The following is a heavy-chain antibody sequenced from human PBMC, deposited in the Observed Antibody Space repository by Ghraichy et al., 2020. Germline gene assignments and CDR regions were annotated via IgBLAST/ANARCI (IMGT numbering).Heavy chain of an antibody. CDR2: IDPSGGGT. Sequence: ASVKVSCKASGYSFIAFYIHWVRQATGQGLEWMGIIDPSGGGTNYAQKFQGRVTMTRDTPTTTVYMELNSLTSDDTAVYYCARLKGGNSGWFDPWGQGTLVTVSS. D-gene: IGHD4-23*01. CDR1: GYSFIAFY. CDR3: ARLKGGNSGWFDP. V-gene: IGHV1-46*01. J-gene: IGHJ5*02.